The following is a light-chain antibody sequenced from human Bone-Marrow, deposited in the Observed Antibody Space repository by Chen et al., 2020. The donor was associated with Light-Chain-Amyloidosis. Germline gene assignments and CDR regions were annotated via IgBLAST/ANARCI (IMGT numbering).Light chain of an antibody. Sequence: SYELTQPPSVSVSPGQTARITCSGDDLPTKYAYWYQHKPGQATVLVIHRDTERPSGISERLSGSSSRTTATLTISGVQAEDEADYHCQSADSSGTYEVIFGGGTKLTVL. J-gene: IGLJ2*01. CDR3: QSADSSGTYEVI. V-gene: IGLV3-25*03. CDR1: DLPTKY. CDR2: RDT.